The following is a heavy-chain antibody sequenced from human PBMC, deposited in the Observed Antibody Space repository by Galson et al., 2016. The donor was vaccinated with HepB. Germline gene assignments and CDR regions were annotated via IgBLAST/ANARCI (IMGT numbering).Heavy chain of an antibody. V-gene: IGHV3-30-3*01. CDR2: ISHDDISK. Sequence: SLRLSCAASGITLRNFIIHWVRQPPGKGLEWVAAISHDDISKYYTDSVKGRFTISRDNSGNTVDLQMNCLRAEDTAVYYCARAAHSSGYCDVFDIWGQGTKVTVSS. J-gene: IGHJ3*02. CDR1: GITLRNFI. D-gene: IGHD3-22*01. CDR3: ARAAHSSGYCDVFDI.